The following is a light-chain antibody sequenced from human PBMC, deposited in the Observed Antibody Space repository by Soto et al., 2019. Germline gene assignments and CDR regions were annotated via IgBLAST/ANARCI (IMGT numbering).Light chain of an antibody. V-gene: IGKV3-11*01. J-gene: IGKJ5*01. CDR2: DAS. CDR1: QSVNNY. CDR3: QNFGGSLPVT. Sequence: EIVLTQSPATLSLSPGERATLSCRASQSVNNYLAWYQQKPGQAPRLLIFDASNRATGIPDRFSGSGSATDFTLTISSLEPEDFAVYYCQNFGGSLPVTFGQGTRLEIK.